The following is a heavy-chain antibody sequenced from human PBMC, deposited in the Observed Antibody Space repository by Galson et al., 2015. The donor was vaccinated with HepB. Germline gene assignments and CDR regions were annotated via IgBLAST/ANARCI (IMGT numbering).Heavy chain of an antibody. J-gene: IGHJ4*02. V-gene: IGHV3-30*18. CDR1: GFTFSSYG. Sequence: SLRLSCAASGFTFSSYGMHWVRQAPGKGLEWVAVISYDGSNKYYADSVKGRFTISRDNSKNTLYLQMNSLRAEDTAVYYCAKDVRRYFDYWGQGTLVTVSS. CDR2: ISYDGSNK. CDR3: AKDVRRYFDY.